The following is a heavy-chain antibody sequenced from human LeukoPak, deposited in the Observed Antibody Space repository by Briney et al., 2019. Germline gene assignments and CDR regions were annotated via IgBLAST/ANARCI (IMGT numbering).Heavy chain of an antibody. D-gene: IGHD3-9*01. V-gene: IGHV3-11*01. CDR1: GFTVSSNY. J-gene: IGHJ4*02. Sequence: GGSLRLSCAASGFTVSSNYMSWVRQAPGKGLEWVSYISSSGSTIYYADSVKGRFTISRDNAKNSLYLQMNSLRAEDTAVYYCARESLYDILTGYYRRGAPDYWGQGTLVTVSS. CDR3: ARESLYDILTGYYRRGAPDY. CDR2: ISSSGSTI.